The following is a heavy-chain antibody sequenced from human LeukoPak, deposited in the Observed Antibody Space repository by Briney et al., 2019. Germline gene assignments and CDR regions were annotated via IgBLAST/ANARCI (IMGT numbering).Heavy chain of an antibody. CDR1: GFTFDDYG. V-gene: IGHV3-23*01. CDR3: AKGSRGVDV. CDR2: ISGSGGST. J-gene: IGHJ6*04. Sequence: GGSLRLSCAASGFTFDDYGMSWVRQAPGKGLEWVSAISGSGGSTYYADSVKGRFTISRDNSKNTLYLQMNSLRAEDTAVYYCAKGSRGVDVWGKGTTVTVSS.